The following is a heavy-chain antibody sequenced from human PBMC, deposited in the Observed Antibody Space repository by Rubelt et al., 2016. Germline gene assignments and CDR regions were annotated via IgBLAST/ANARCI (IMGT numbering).Heavy chain of an antibody. CDR3: ARCYGSGSYGNWFDP. V-gene: IGHV1-46*01. CDR2: INPSGGST. D-gene: IGHD3-10*01. Sequence: QVQLVQSGAEVKKPGASVKVSCKASGYTFTSYYMHWVRQAPGQGLEWMGIINPSGGSTGYEQKCQGRVTMTRDTSTSTVYMELSSLTSEDTAVYYCARCYGSGSYGNWFDPWGQGTLVTVSS. J-gene: IGHJ5*02. CDR1: GYTFTSYY.